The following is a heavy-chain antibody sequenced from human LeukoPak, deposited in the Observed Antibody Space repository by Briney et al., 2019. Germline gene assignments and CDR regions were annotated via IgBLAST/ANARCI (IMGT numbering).Heavy chain of an antibody. CDR1: GFTFSSYD. D-gene: IGHD2-2*01. CDR3: AKKGYVASYYFDY. J-gene: IGHJ4*02. V-gene: IGHV3-30*18. CDR2: ISYDGSNK. Sequence: GGSLRLSCAGSGFTFSSYDIHWVRQAPGKGLEWMAVISYDGSNKYYADSVKGRFTISRDNSKNTLYLQMNSLRAEDTAVYYCAKKGYVASYYFDYWGQGTLVTVSS.